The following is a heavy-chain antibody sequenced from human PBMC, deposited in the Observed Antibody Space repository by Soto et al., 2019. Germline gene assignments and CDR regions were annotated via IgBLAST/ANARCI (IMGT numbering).Heavy chain of an antibody. CDR1: GFTFSSYG. CDR2: ISYDGSNK. J-gene: IGHJ5*02. V-gene: IGHV3-30*03. D-gene: IGHD3-10*01. Sequence: GGSLRLSCAASGFTFSSYGMHWVRQAPGKGLEWVAVISYDGSNKYYADSVKGRFTISRDNSKNTLYLQMNSLRAEETAAYYCASAPGENYYGSGSYYIPVKRYNWFDPWGQGTLVTVSS. CDR3: ASAPGENYYGSGSYYIPVKRYNWFDP.